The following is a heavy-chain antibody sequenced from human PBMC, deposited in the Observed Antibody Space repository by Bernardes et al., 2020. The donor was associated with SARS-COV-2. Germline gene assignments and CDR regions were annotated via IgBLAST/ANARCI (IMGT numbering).Heavy chain of an antibody. Sequence: SETLSLTCNVSGGSVSTYYWSWIRQPPGKRLEWIGYLYYFGRTNYNPSVKGRATISVDTSKNQVSLKLTSVTAADTAVYYCARDDDSTGYYGRTDAFDIWGQGTMVSVSS. D-gene: IGHD3-22*01. J-gene: IGHJ3*02. CDR3: ARDDDSTGYYGRTDAFDI. CDR1: GGSVSTYY. CDR2: LYYFGRT. V-gene: IGHV4-59*02.